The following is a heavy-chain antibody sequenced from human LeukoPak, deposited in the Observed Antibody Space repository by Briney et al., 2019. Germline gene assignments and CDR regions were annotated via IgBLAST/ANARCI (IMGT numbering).Heavy chain of an antibody. CDR3: ARGGYYDYVWGSYRRIIDAFDI. Sequence: SETLSLTCAVSAGSISSGGYSRSCIRQPPGKVLGLIGLIYHSGSTYYNPSLKSRVTISVDRSKNQFSLKLSSVTAADTAVYYCARGGYYDYVWGSYRRIIDAFDIWGQGTMVTVSS. J-gene: IGHJ3*02. CDR1: AGSISSGGYS. CDR2: IYHSGST. V-gene: IGHV4-30-2*01. D-gene: IGHD3-16*02.